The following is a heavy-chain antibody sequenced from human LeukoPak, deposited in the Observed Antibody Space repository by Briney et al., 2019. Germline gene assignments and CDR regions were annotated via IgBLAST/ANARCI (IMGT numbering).Heavy chain of an antibody. CDR1: GGTFISYA. Sequence: SVKVSCKASGGTFISYAISWVRQAPGQGLEWMGGIIPIFGTANYAQKFQGRVTITADESTSTAYMELSSLRSEDTAVYYCARGSYYYYYGMDVWGQGTTVTVSS. CDR3: ARGSYYYYYGMDV. J-gene: IGHJ6*02. V-gene: IGHV1-69*13. CDR2: IIPIFGTA.